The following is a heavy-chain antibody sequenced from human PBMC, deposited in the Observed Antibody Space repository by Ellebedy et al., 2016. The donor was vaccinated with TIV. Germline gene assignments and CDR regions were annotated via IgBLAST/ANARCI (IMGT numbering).Heavy chain of an antibody. CDR3: ARDNHGSLDV. CDR1: GVSISGYY. V-gene: IGHV4-34*01. D-gene: IGHD3-10*01. CDR2: INHSGSA. J-gene: IGHJ6*02. Sequence: SETLSLTXTVYGVSISGYYWSWIRQSPGQGLEWIGEINHSGSANYNPFLKSRVTISVDTSKNQFSLTLSSVAAADTAVYFCARDNHGSLDVWGQGTTVTVSS.